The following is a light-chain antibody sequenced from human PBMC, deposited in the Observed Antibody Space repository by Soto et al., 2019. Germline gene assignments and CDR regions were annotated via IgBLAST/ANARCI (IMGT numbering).Light chain of an antibody. J-gene: IGLJ2*01. CDR2: EGR. Sequence: QSALTQPASVSGSPGQSITISCTGTSSDVGSYNLVSWYQQHPGKAPRLIIYEGRKRPSGVSNRFSGSKSGNTASLTISGLQVEDEADYYCCSYANSSTSFGGGTKLTVL. V-gene: IGLV2-23*01. CDR1: SSDVGSYNL. CDR3: CSYANSSTS.